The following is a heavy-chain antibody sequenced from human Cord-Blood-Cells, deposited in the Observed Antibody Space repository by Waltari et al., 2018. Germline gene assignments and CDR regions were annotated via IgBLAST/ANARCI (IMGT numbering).Heavy chain of an antibody. J-gene: IGHJ4*02. CDR2: IYYSGST. D-gene: IGHD4-17*01. Sequence: QVQLQESGPGLVKPSETLSLTCTVSGGSISSYYWSWIRQPPGKGLEWIGYIYYSGSTTYNPPLKSRVTISLDTSKNQFSLKLSSVTAADTAVYYCARQGPSYGDYDYWGQGTLVTVSS. V-gene: IGHV4-59*01. CDR3: ARQGPSYGDYDY. CDR1: GGSISSYY.